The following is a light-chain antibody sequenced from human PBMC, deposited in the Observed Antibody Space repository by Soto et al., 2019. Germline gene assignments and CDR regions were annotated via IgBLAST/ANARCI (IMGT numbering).Light chain of an antibody. CDR3: QVWDSSGDHFYV. J-gene: IGLJ1*01. Sequence: SYELTQPPSVSVAPGKTARITCGGTTFGYKSVHWCQQKPGQAPVLVLYYDTDRPSGIPERFSGSNSGNAATLTISRVEAGDEADYYCQVWDSSGDHFYVFGTGTKLTVL. CDR2: YDT. CDR1: TFGYKS. V-gene: IGLV3-21*04.